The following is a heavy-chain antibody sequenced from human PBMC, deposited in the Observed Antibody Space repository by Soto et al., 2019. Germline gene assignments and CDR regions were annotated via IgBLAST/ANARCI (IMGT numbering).Heavy chain of an antibody. Sequence: PGGSLGLSCAASGFSFSSYGIQWVRQAPGKGLEWVAVIWYDGSNKYYADSVKGRFTISRDNSKNTLYLQMNSLRAEDTAVYYCARDRYSSGWYDLDYWGQGT. D-gene: IGHD6-19*01. V-gene: IGHV3-33*01. CDR1: GFSFSSYG. J-gene: IGHJ4*02. CDR2: IWYDGSNK. CDR3: ARDRYSSGWYDLDY.